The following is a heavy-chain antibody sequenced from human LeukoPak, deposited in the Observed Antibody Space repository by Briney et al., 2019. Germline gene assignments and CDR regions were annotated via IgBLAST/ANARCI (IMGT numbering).Heavy chain of an antibody. V-gene: IGHV3-21*01. D-gene: IGHD5-12*01. J-gene: IGHJ4*02. CDR1: GFTFSSYS. CDR3: AARVAPITGSRDY. CDR2: ISSSSSYI. Sequence: GGSLRLSCAASGFTFSSYSMNWVRQAPGKGLEWVSSISSSSSYIYYADSVKGRFTISRDNAKNSLYPQMNSLRAEDTAVYYCAARVAPITGSRDYWGQGTLVTVSS.